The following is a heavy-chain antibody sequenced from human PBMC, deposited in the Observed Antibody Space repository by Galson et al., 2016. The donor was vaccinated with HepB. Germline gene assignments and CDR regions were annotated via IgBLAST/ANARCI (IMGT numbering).Heavy chain of an antibody. CDR3: TRDRGQYYDL. J-gene: IGHJ4*02. CDR2: FITVLGTT. V-gene: IGHV1-69*13. CDR1: GGTFSSYI. D-gene: IGHD3-22*01. Sequence: SVKVSCKASGGTFSSYIISWVRQAPGQGLEWMGEFITVLGTTNYAQKFQGRVTITADESTSTANMDLTGLKSEDTAVYFCTRDRGQYYDLWGQGTLVTVAS.